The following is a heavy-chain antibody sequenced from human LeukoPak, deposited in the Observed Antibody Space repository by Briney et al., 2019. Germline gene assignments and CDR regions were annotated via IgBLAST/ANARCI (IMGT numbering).Heavy chain of an antibody. CDR2: IYYSGST. J-gene: IGHJ4*02. CDR1: GGSINSYY. V-gene: IGHV4-59*08. Sequence: SETLSLTCTVSGGSINSYYWSWIRQPPGKGLEWIGYIYYSGSTNYNPSLKSRVTISVDTSKNQFSLKLSSVTAADTAVYYCARQTIDSSGWSSGIYWGQGTLVTVSS. CDR3: ARQTIDSSGWSSGIY. D-gene: IGHD6-19*01.